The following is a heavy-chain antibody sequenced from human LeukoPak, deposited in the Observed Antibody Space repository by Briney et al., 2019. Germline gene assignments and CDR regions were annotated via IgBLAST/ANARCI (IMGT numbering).Heavy chain of an antibody. D-gene: IGHD3-22*01. CDR1: GFTFSTYT. CDR2: IYGSGGAS. V-gene: IGHV3-23*01. Sequence: GGSLRLSCAASGFTFSTYTINWVRQAPGKGLEWGSGIYGSGGASFNADSVKGRFTISRANSKNTLYLQMNSLRAEDTAVYLCMRGSKPTSYYYDSSGTYFNYCGQGTLVTVSS. J-gene: IGHJ4*02. CDR3: MRGSKPTSYYYDSSGTYFNY.